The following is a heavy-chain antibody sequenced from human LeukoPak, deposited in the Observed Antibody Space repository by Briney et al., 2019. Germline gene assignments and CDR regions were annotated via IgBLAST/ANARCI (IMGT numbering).Heavy chain of an antibody. V-gene: IGHV3-23*01. CDR3: AKDFPSSGWYYFDS. J-gene: IGHJ4*02. D-gene: IGHD6-19*01. CDR2: INAGGDNT. CDR1: GFTFSSYG. Sequence: GVTLRLSCAASGFTFSSYGMSWVRQAPGKGLEGVSTINAGGDNTYYADSVKGRFTVSRDNSKNTLYLQMNSLRAEDTAVYYCAKDFPSSGWYYFDSWGQGALVTVSS.